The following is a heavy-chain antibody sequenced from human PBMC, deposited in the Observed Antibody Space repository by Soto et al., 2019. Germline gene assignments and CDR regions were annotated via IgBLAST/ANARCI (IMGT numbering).Heavy chain of an antibody. Sequence: GSLRLSCAASGFTFSDYYMSWIRQAPGKGLEWVSYISSSGSTIYYADSVKGRFTISRDNAKNSLYLQMNSLKAEDTAVYYCARELRYSYGSSYYYYGMDVWGQGTTVTVSS. V-gene: IGHV3-11*01. CDR3: ARELRYSYGSSYYYYGMDV. CDR2: ISSSGSTI. D-gene: IGHD5-18*01. CDR1: GFTFSDYY. J-gene: IGHJ6*02.